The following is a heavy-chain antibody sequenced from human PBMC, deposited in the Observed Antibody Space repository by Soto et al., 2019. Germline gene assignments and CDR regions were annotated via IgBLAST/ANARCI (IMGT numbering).Heavy chain of an antibody. D-gene: IGHD6-13*01. J-gene: IGHJ6*02. CDR3: ARDLDSSSWYSYYYYYGMDV. Sequence: QVQLVQSGAEVKKPGASVKVSCKASGYTFTSYAMHWVRQAPGQRLEWMGWINAGNGKTKYSQKFQGRVTITRDTSASTAYMELSSLRSEDTAVYYGARDLDSSSWYSYYYYYGMDVWGQGTTVTVSS. CDR1: GYTFTSYA. CDR2: INAGNGKT. V-gene: IGHV1-3*01.